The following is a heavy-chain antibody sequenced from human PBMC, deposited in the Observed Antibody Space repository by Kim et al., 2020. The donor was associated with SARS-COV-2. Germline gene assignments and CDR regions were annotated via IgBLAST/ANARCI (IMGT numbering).Heavy chain of an antibody. CDR1: GGSISSSSYY. J-gene: IGHJ4*02. V-gene: IGHV4-39*07. D-gene: IGHD5-12*01. CDR3: AIWGGRWLQFDQRDPIDY. CDR2: IYYRGST. Sequence: SETLSLTCTVSGGSISSSSYYWGWIRQPPGKGLVWIGSIYYRGSTYYNPSLKSRVTISVDTYKNQFSLKLSSVTAADTAVCYCAIWGGRWLQFDQRDPIDYWGQGTLVTVSS.